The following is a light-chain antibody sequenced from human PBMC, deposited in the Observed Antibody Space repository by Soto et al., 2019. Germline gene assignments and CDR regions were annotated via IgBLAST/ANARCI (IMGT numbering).Light chain of an antibody. V-gene: IGKV3-11*01. CDR1: QSVGGY. J-gene: IGKJ4*01. CDR2: DAS. CDR3: HQRSNWPPLT. Sequence: EIVLTQSPATLSLSPGERDTLSCRASQSVGGYLDWYQQKHGQAPRLLIYDASNRASGIPARFSGSGSGTDFTLTISSLEPEDLAVYYCHQRSNWPPLTFGGGTKVEIK.